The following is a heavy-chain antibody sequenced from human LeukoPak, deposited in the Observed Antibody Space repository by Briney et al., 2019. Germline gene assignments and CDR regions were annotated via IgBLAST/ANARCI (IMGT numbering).Heavy chain of an antibody. J-gene: IGHJ4*02. CDR2: IYYSGST. Sequence: PSETLSLTCAVSGGSINSSSSYCWGWIRQPPGKGLEWIGSIYYSGSTYHNPSLKSRVTISVDTSKNQFSLKLSSVTAADTAVYYCARLPMAMGVFDYWGQGTLVTVSS. V-gene: IGHV4-39*01. CDR3: ARLPMAMGVFDY. CDR1: GGSINSSSSYC. D-gene: IGHD3-10*01.